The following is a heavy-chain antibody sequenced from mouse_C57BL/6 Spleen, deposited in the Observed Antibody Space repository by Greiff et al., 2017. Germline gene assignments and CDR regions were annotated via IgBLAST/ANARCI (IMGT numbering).Heavy chain of an antibody. V-gene: IGHV3-6*01. CDR3: ARLYYYGSSRHFDY. CDR1: GYSITSGYY. Sequence: EVKLQESGPGLVKPSQSLSLTCSVTGYSITSGYYWNWIRQFPGNKLEWMGYISYDGSNNYNPSLKNRFSITRDTSKTQFFLKLNSVTTEDTATYYCARLYYYGSSRHFDYWGQGTTLTVSS. D-gene: IGHD1-1*01. J-gene: IGHJ2*01. CDR2: ISYDGSN.